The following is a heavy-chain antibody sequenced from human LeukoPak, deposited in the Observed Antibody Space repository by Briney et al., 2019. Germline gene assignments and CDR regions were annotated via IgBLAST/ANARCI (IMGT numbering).Heavy chain of an antibody. CDR2: IIPIFGTA. Sequence: SSVKVSCKASGGTFSSYAISWVRQAPGQGLDWMGGIIPIFGTANYPQMFQGRVTITADESTSTAYMELSSLRSDDTAVYYCARDHRYYYDSSGHLDYWGQGTLVTVSS. D-gene: IGHD3-22*01. CDR3: ARDHRYYYDSSGHLDY. CDR1: GGTFSSYA. V-gene: IGHV1-69*13. J-gene: IGHJ4*02.